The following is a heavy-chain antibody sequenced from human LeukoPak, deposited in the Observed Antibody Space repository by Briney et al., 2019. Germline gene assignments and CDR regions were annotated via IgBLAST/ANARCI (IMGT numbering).Heavy chain of an antibody. CDR3: ARGAQWPY. Sequence: GGSLRLSCAASGFTFSSYGMNWVRQAPGKGLEWVSYISSSSNIMNYADSVKGRFTTSTDNAKNSLYLQMNSLRAEDTAVYYCARGAQWPYWGQGTLVTVSS. J-gene: IGHJ4*02. D-gene: IGHD6-19*01. V-gene: IGHV3-48*01. CDR1: GFTFSSYG. CDR2: ISSSSNIM.